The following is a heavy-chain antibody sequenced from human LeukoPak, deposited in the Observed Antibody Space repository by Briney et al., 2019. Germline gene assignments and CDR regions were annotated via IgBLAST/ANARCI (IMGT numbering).Heavy chain of an antibody. J-gene: IGHJ4*02. CDR2: ISAYNGNT. Sequence: ASVKVSCKASGYTFTSYGISWVRQAPGQGLEWMGSISAYNGNTNYAQKLQGRVTMTTDTSTSTAYMELRSPRSDVTDVYYCAITIHCGGDCPFEYWGQGTLVTVSS. D-gene: IGHD2-21*02. CDR3: AITIHCGGDCPFEY. V-gene: IGHV1-18*01. CDR1: GYTFTSYG.